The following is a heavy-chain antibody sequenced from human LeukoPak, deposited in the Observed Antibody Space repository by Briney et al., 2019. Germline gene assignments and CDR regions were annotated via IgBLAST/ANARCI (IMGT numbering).Heavy chain of an antibody. J-gene: IGHJ5*02. D-gene: IGHD2-2*01. CDR3: ARGVDCSSSSCYNWFDP. V-gene: IGHV4-30-2*01. Sequence: PSQTLSLTCTVSGGSISSGGYYWSWIRQPPGKGLEWIGYMYHSGIAYYNPSLESRVTILVDRSMDQFSLKLSSVTAADTAVYYCARGVDCSSSSCYNWFDPWGQGTLVTASS. CDR2: MYHSGIA. CDR1: GGSISSGGYY.